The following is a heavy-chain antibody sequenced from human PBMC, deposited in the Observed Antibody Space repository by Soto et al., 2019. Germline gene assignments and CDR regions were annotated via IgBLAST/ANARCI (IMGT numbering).Heavy chain of an antibody. D-gene: IGHD6-13*01. CDR1: GGTLNSYT. J-gene: IGHJ4*02. CDR3: ARSSVAAAGTLGN. Sequence: QVQLVQSWAEVKKPGSSVKVSCKASGGTLNSYTINWVRQAPGHGPEWLGRIIPVLGVANYAQTFQGRVTITADKSTSTVYMELTSLRSEDTAVYYCARSSVAAAGTLGNWGPGTLVTVSS. CDR2: IIPVLGVA. V-gene: IGHV1-69*02.